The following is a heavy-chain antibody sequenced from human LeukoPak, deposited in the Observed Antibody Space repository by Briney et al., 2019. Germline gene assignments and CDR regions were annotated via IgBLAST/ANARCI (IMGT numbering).Heavy chain of an antibody. D-gene: IGHD6-19*01. CDR1: GGSISSYY. CDR3: ARQIAVAGKAAFDY. J-gene: IGHJ4*02. CDR2: IYSSGST. Sequence: SETLSPTCTVSGGSISSYYWSWIRQPAGKGLEWVGRIYSSGSTNYNPSLKSRVTMSVDTSKNQFSLRLSSVTAADTAVYYCARQIAVAGKAAFDYWGQGTPVTVSS. V-gene: IGHV4-4*07.